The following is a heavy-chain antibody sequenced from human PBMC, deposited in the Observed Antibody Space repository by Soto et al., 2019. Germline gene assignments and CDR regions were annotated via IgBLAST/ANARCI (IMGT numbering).Heavy chain of an antibody. CDR3: AIGLKYDFWSGYATYYYYYYMDV. CDR2: INHSGST. Sequence: QVQLQQWGAGLLKPSETLSLTCAVYGGSFSGYYWSWIRQPPGKGLEWIGEINHSGSTNYNPSLKSRVTLSVDTAKIQFSLKLSSVTAADTAVYYCAIGLKYDFWSGYATYYYYYYMDVWGKGTTVTVSS. J-gene: IGHJ6*03. V-gene: IGHV4-34*01. D-gene: IGHD3-3*01. CDR1: GGSFSGYY.